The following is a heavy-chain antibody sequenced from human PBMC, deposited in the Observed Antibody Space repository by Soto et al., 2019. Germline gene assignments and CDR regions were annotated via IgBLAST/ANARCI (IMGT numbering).Heavy chain of an antibody. CDR1: GGSISSSSYY. CDR3: ARHPPYYGSGSYAFDI. Sequence: SETLSLTCTVFGGSISSSSYYWGWIRQPPGKGLEWIGSIYYSGSTYYNPSLKSRVTISVDTSKNQFSLKLSSVTAADTAAYYCARHPPYYGSGSYAFDIWGQGTMVTVSS. J-gene: IGHJ3*02. CDR2: IYYSGST. D-gene: IGHD3-10*01. V-gene: IGHV4-39*01.